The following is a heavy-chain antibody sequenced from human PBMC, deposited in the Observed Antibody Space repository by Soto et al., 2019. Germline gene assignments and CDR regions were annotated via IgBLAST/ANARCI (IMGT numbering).Heavy chain of an antibody. CDR2: ISDDGSTA. Sequence: GVSLRLSCAVSGFTFSAYWMHWVRQVPGKGLTWVSRISDDGSTATYADSVKGRFVISRDNAKNSLYLEMNTLRVDDSGLYHCARGHRVRSSGTGANWGRGSRVTVSA. V-gene: IGHV3-74*01. J-gene: IGHJ4*02. D-gene: IGHD3-10*01. CDR3: ARGHRVRSSGTGAN. CDR1: GFTFSAYW.